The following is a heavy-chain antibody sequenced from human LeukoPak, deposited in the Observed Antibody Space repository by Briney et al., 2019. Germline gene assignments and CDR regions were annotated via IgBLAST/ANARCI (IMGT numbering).Heavy chain of an antibody. V-gene: IGHV4-39*07. CDR2: IYYSGST. J-gene: IGHJ1*01. CDR1: GGSISSSSYY. Sequence: PSETLSLTCTVSGGSISSSSYYWGWIRQPPGKGLEWIGSIYYSGSTYYNPSLKSRVTISVDTSKNQFSLKLSSVTAADTAVYYCARGDPLVGPWHWGQGTLVTVSS. CDR3: ARGDPLVGPWH. D-gene: IGHD2-8*02.